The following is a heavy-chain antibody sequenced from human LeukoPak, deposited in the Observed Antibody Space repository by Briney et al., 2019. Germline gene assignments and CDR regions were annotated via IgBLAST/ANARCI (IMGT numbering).Heavy chain of an antibody. D-gene: IGHD6-13*01. CDR2: IYHSGST. J-gene: IGHJ4*02. V-gene: IGHV4-38-2*02. Sequence: SSETLSLTCTVSGYSISSGYYWGWIRQPPGKGLEWIGSIYHSGSTYYNPSLKSRVTISVDTSKNQFSLKLSSVTAADTAVYYCARSWYGVYYFDYWGQGTLVTVSS. CDR3: ARSWYGVYYFDY. CDR1: GYSISSGYY.